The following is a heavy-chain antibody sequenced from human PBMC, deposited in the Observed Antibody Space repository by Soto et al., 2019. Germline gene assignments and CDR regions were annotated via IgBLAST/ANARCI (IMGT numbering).Heavy chain of an antibody. CDR3: ARVRYYYDSSGQSNWFDP. CDR2: IYYSGST. J-gene: IGHJ5*02. Sequence: SETLSLTCTVSGGSISSGGYYWSWIRQHPGKGLEWIGYIYYSGSTYYNPSLKSRVTISVDTSKNQFSLKLSSVTAADTAVYYCARVRYYYDSSGQSNWFDPWGQGTLVTV. D-gene: IGHD3-22*01. CDR1: GGSISSGGYY. V-gene: IGHV4-31*03.